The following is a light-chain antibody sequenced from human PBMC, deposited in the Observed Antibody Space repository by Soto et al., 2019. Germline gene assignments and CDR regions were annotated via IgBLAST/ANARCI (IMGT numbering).Light chain of an antibody. V-gene: IGLV2-14*01. J-gene: IGLJ2*01. CDR2: EVS. CDR1: SSDVGGYNY. Sequence: QSALTQPDSVSGSHGQSITISCTGTSSDVGGYNYVSWYQQHPGKAPKLMIYEVSTRPSGVSNRFSGSKSGNTASLTISGRQADDEADYYGSSYTSSSTVVFGGGTKLTVL. CDR3: SSYTSSSTVV.